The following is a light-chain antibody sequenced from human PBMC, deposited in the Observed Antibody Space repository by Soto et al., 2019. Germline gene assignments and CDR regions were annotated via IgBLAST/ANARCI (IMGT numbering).Light chain of an antibody. Sequence: QSVLTQPASVSGSPGQSITISCTGTSSDVGRYNYVSWYQQHPGKAPKLMIYEVSNRPSGVSDRFSGSKSGNTASLTISGLQAEDEADYYCSSYKSSTNYVFGTGTKVTVL. V-gene: IGLV2-14*01. J-gene: IGLJ1*01. CDR3: SSYKSSTNYV. CDR1: SSDVGRYNY. CDR2: EVS.